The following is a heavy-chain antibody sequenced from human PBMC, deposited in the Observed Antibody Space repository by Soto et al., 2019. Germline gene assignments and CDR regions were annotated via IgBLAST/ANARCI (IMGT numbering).Heavy chain of an antibody. D-gene: IGHD3-16*01. Sequence: QVQLVQSGAEVKKPGSSVKVSCKASGGTFSSYALSWVRQAPGQGLEWMGGIIPMSGATNYAQKFQGRVTFTADESTNTAYLELTSLRSEDTAVYYCAGGGPENDYWGQGPLVTVSS. CDR2: IIPMSGAT. J-gene: IGHJ4*02. V-gene: IGHV1-69*12. CDR1: GGTFSSYA. CDR3: AGGGPENDY.